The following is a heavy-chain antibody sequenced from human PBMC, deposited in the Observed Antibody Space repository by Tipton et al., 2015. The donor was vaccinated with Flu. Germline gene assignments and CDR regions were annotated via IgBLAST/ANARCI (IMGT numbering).Heavy chain of an antibody. CDR3: ARRDYSNYVSDPKSWFDP. Sequence: TLSLTCTVSGGSISYYYWSWIRQTPGKGLEWIGDIHYSGSTNYNPSLKSRVTISLDTSKNQFSLKMKSVTASDMAVYYCARRDYSNYVSDPKSWFDPWGQGTLVAVSS. J-gene: IGHJ5*02. D-gene: IGHD4-11*01. CDR1: GGSISYYY. V-gene: IGHV4-59*08. CDR2: IHYSGST.